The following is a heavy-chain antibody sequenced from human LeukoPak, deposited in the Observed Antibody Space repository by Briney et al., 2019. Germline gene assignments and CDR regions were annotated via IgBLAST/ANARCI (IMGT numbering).Heavy chain of an antibody. CDR3: AGFFYDSSGAAFDL. V-gene: IGHV1-69*05. J-gene: IGHJ3*01. CDR2: FFPIFGSP. Sequence: SVKVSCKASVPTFTSYAINWVRQAPGQGLEWMGGFFPIFGSPTYAQKFQGRVTFTTDEPTYTAYMELSNLRSEDMAVFYCAGFFYDSSGAAFDLWGQGTMVTVSS. CDR1: VPTFTSYA. D-gene: IGHD3-22*01.